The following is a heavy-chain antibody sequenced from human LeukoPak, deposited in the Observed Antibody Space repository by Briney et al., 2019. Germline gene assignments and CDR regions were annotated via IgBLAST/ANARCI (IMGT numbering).Heavy chain of an antibody. CDR3: ARDCSGGSCYGAFDI. D-gene: IGHD2-15*01. Sequence: PSETLSLTCTVSGASIRSGDYYWSWIRQPPGKGLEWIGYIYDSGSTYYNPSLKSRITISVDTSENRFSLKLSSVTATDTAVYYCARDCSGGSCYGAFDIWGQGTIVTVSS. CDR1: GASIRSGDYY. J-gene: IGHJ3*02. CDR2: IYDSGST. V-gene: IGHV4-30-4*01.